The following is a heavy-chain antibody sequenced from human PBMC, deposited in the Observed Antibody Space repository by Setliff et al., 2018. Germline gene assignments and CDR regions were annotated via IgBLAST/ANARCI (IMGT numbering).Heavy chain of an antibody. CDR3: AREDGTYYNFWSGYSTTPYYGMDV. D-gene: IGHD3-3*01. CDR1: GGTFSSYA. V-gene: IGHV1-69*13. Sequence: SVKVSCKASGGTFSSYAISWVRQAPGQGLEWMGGIIPIFGTANYAQKFQGRVTITADESTSTAYMELSSLRSEDTAVYYCAREDGTYYNFWSGYSTTPYYGMDVWGQGTRSPS. CDR2: IIPIFGTA. J-gene: IGHJ6*02.